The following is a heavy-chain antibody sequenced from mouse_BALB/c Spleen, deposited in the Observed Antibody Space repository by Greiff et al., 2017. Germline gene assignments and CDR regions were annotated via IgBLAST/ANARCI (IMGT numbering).Heavy chain of an antibody. CDR1: GFSLTSYG. D-gene: IGHD2-9*01. J-gene: IGHJ2*01. CDR3: AREGAYYGYSYDY. Sequence: QVQLQQSGPGLVQPSQSLSITCTVSGFSLTSYGVHWVRQSPGKGLEWLGVIWSGGSTDYNAAFISRLSISKDNSKSQVFFKMNSLQANDTAIYYCAREGAYYGYSYDYWGQGTTLTVSS. V-gene: IGHV2-2*02. CDR2: IWSGGST.